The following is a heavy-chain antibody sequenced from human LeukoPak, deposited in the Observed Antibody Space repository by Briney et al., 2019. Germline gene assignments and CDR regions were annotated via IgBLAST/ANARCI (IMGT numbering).Heavy chain of an antibody. Sequence: NPSETLSLTCTVSGGSISSSSYYWGWIRQPPGKGLEWIGYIYYSGSTNYNPSLKSRVTISVDTSKNQFSLKLSSVTAADTAVYYCARYSSFVLALDGGSIDYWGQGTLVTVSS. CDR2: IYYSGST. J-gene: IGHJ4*02. CDR3: ARYSSFVLALDGGSIDY. CDR1: GGSISSSSYY. V-gene: IGHV4-61*05. D-gene: IGHD6-13*01.